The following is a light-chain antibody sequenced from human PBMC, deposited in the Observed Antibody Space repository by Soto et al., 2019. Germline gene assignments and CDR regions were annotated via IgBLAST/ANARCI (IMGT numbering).Light chain of an antibody. CDR2: GAS. CDR3: LQDYNFPAWT. CDR1: QSVRSTY. Sequence: IVLTQSPGTLSLSPGERATLSCRASQSVRSTYLGWYQHKRGQAPRLLIYGASNRATGIPDRFSGSESGTDFTLTISCLQSEDFATYYCLQDYNFPAWTFGQVTKVDI. J-gene: IGKJ1*01. V-gene: IGKV3-20*01.